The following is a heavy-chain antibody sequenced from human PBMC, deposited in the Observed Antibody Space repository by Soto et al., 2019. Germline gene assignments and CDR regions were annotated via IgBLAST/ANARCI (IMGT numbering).Heavy chain of an antibody. J-gene: IGHJ5*02. CDR1: GFTFSGSA. CDR3: VNSSLSYNWFDP. V-gene: IGHV3-73*01. CDR2: IRSKANSYAT. Sequence: EVQLVESGGGLVQPGGSLKLSCAASGFTFSGSAMHWVRQASGKGLQWVGRIRSKANSYATAYAASVKGRFTLSRDDSKNTAYLQMNSLKTADTAVYYCVNSSLSYNWFDPWGQGTLVTVSS. D-gene: IGHD6-6*01.